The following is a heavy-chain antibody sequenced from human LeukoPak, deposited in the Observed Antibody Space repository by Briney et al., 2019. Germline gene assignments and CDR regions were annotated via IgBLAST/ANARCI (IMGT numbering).Heavy chain of an antibody. CDR1: GFTFSGYW. V-gene: IGHV3-7*01. D-gene: IGHD6-6*01. Sequence: GGSLRLSCAASGFTFSGYWMSWVRQAPGKGLEWVANIGQDGTEKYYVDSVKGRFTISRDNAKNSLCLQMDSLRAEDTAVYYCATRSLHWGQGTLVTVSS. CDR3: ATRSLH. J-gene: IGHJ4*02. CDR2: IGQDGTEK.